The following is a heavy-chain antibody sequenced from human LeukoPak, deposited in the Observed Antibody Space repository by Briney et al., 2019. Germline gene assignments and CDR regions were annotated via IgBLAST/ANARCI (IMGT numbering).Heavy chain of an antibody. CDR3: VRGRGSYGWFDP. CDR2: ISSSSSTI. CDR1: GFTFSKYN. V-gene: IGHV3-48*01. D-gene: IGHD3-10*01. J-gene: IGHJ5*02. Sequence: GGSLRLSCAASGFTFSKYNMNWGRQAPGKGLEWVSYISSSSSTIYYADSVKGRFTISRDNAKDSLYLQMNSLRAEDTAVYYCVRGRGSYGWFDPWGQGTLVTVSS.